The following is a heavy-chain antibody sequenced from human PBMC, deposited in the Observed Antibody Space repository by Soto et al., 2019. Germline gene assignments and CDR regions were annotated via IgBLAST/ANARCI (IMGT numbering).Heavy chain of an antibody. V-gene: IGHV3-23*01. J-gene: IGHJ4*02. D-gene: IGHD2-8*01. CDR3: ARRGPCTYSDY. CDR2: ISGSGDST. CDR1: GFTFSSYA. Sequence: EVQLLDAGGGLVQPGGSLRLSCAASGFTFSSYAMNWVRQAPGKGLEWVSVISGSGDSTYYADSVKGRFTSSRDNSNNTLYLHTNSLRTEDTAVYYCARRGPCTYSDYRGQGTLVTVSS.